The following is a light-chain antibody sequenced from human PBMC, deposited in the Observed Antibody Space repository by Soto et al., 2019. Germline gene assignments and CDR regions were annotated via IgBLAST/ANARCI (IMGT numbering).Light chain of an antibody. CDR1: SSDVGGYDH. Sequence: QSVLTQPASVSGSPGQSITISCTGTSSDVGGYDHVSWYQQHPGKAPKLIIYDVTVRPSGISPRFSGSKSDNMASLAVSGLQPEDEADYYCSSYTNKDTLLFGGGTKVTVL. CDR3: SSYTNKDTLL. J-gene: IGLJ3*02. V-gene: IGLV2-14*03. CDR2: DVT.